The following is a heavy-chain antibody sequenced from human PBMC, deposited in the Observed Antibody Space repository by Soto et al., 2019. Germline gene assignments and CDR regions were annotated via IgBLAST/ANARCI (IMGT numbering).Heavy chain of an antibody. D-gene: IGHD3-22*01. V-gene: IGHV4-34*01. CDR3: ARLKGAFLITTYNWFDP. CDR1: GGSFSGYS. J-gene: IGHJ5*02. Sequence: PSETLSLTCAVYGGSFSGYSWTWIRRPPGKGLEWIGEINQRGNANYNPSRQSRVTISVDPSKNQFSRTLTSVTAADTAIYYCARLKGAFLITTYNWFDPWGQGTLVTVSS. CDR2: INQRGNA.